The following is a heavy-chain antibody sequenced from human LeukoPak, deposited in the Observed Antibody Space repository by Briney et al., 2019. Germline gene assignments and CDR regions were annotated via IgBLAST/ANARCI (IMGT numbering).Heavy chain of an antibody. CDR1: GFTFSSYG. V-gene: IGHV3-33*01. CDR2: IWYDGSNK. D-gene: IGHD3-10*01. Sequence: GGSLRLSCAASGFTFSSYGMHWVRQAPGKGLEWVAVIWYDGSNKYYADSVKGRFIISRDNSKNTLYLQMNSLRAEDTAVYYCARGGGLRYGSGSSLFDPWGQGTLVTVSS. J-gene: IGHJ5*02. CDR3: ARGGGLRYGSGSSLFDP.